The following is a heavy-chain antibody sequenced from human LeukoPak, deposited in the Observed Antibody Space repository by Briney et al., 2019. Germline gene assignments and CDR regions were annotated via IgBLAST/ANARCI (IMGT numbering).Heavy chain of an antibody. V-gene: IGHV4-34*01. D-gene: IGHD6-19*01. Sequence: SETLSLTCAVYGGSFSGYYWSWIRQPPGKGLEWIGEINHSGSTNYNPSLKSRVTISVDTSKNQFSPKLSSVAAADTAVYYCARDGYSSGWYDYWGQGTLVTVSS. CDR3: ARDGYSSGWYDY. CDR2: INHSGST. J-gene: IGHJ4*02. CDR1: GGSFSGYY.